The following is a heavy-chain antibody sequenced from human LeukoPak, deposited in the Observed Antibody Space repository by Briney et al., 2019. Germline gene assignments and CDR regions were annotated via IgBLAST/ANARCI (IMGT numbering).Heavy chain of an antibody. CDR1: GFTFSSYW. J-gene: IGHJ4*02. CDR3: ASLGYQLLSGMDGEGFFDY. CDR2: IKQDGSEK. Sequence: SGGSLRLSCAASGFTFSSYWMSWVRQAPGKGLEWVANIKQDGSEKYYVDPVKGRFTISRDNAKNSLYLQMNSLRAEDTAVYYCASLGYQLLSGMDGEGFFDYWGQGTLVTVSS. D-gene: IGHD2-2*01. V-gene: IGHV3-7*01.